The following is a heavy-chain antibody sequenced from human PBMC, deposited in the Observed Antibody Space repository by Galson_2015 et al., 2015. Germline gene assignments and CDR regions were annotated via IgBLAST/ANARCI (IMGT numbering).Heavy chain of an antibody. CDR1: GDSVSSNSAA. V-gene: IGHV6-1*01. CDR2: TYYRSKWYN. CDR3: AREGSRDSSSSVLYYYYMDV. D-gene: IGHD6-6*01. Sequence: CAISGDSVSSNSAAWNWIRQSPSRGLEWLGRTYYRSKWYNDYAVSVKSRITINPDTSKNQFSLQLNPVTPEDTAVYYCAREGSRDSSSSVLYYYYMDVWGKGTTVTVSS. J-gene: IGHJ6*03.